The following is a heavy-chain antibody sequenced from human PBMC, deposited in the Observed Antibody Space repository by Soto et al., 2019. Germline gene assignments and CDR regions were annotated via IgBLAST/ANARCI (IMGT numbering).Heavy chain of an antibody. CDR1: GFTVSNNY. D-gene: IGHD3-10*01. Sequence: GGSLRLSCAASGFTVSNNYMSWVRQAPGKGLEWVSVIYSGGSTYYADSVKGRFTISRDNSKNTLYLQMNSLRAEDTAVYYCAREGRVEYYGMDVWGQGTTVTVSS. J-gene: IGHJ6*02. CDR2: IYSGGST. CDR3: AREGRVEYYGMDV. V-gene: IGHV3-53*01.